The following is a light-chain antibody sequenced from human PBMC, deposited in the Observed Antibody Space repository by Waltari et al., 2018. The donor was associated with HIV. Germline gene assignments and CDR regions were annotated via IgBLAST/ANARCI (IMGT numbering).Light chain of an antibody. CDR3: AAWDDSLNAWV. V-gene: IGLV1-44*01. J-gene: IGLJ3*02. CDR1: SSNIGSNI. CDR2: SNN. Sequence: QSVLTQPPSASGTPGQRVSISCSGSSSNIGSNIVNWYQQLPGTAPKHLIYSNNRRPSGLPDRCSASKSGTSASRAISGLQAEDEADYYCAAWDDSLNAWVFGGGTKLTVL.